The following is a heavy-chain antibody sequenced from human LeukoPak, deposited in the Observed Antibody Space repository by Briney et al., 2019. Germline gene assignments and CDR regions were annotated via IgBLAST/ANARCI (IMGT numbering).Heavy chain of an antibody. J-gene: IGHJ4*02. CDR1: GFTFSSYG. CDR3: ARFDSYGYDFDY. CDR2: IWYDGSNK. D-gene: IGHD5-18*01. Sequence: GGSLRLSCAASGFTFSSYGMHWVRQAPGKGLEWVAVIWYDGSNKYYADSVKGRFTISRDNSKNTLYLQMNSLRAEDTAVYYCARFDSYGYDFDYWGQGTLVTVSS. V-gene: IGHV3-33*01.